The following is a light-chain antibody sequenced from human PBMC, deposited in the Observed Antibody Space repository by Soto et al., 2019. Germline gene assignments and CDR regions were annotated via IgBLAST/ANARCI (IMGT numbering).Light chain of an antibody. CDR2: DAS. Sequence: DIQMTQSPSTLSASVGDRVTITCRASQSISSWLAWYQQKPGKAPKLLIYDASSFESGVPSRFSGSGSRTEFTLTISSLQPDAFATYYCQQYNSYWTFGQGTKVDIK. J-gene: IGKJ1*01. CDR1: QSISSW. CDR3: QQYNSYWT. V-gene: IGKV1-5*01.